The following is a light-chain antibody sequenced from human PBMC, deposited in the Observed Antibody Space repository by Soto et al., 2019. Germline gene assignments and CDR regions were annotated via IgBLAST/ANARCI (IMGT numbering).Light chain of an antibody. CDR2: DNN. V-gene: IGLV1-51*01. Sequence: QSVLTQPPSVSAAPGQKVTISCSGSSSNIGKNYVTWYQQLPGTAPKLLIYDNNQRPSGIPDRFSGSKSGTSATLGITGPQTGDEADYYCGTWDSSLSAVVFGGGTKVTVL. J-gene: IGLJ2*01. CDR3: GTWDSSLSAVV. CDR1: SSNIGKNY.